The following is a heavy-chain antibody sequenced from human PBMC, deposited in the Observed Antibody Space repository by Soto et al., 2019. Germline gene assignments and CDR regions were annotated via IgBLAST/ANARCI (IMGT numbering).Heavy chain of an antibody. CDR3: ARDPNIVLVPAALRSYYYYYGMDV. D-gene: IGHD2-2*01. CDR2: IKQDGSEK. CDR1: GFTFSSYW. V-gene: IGHV3-7*01. Sequence: GGSLRLSCAVSGFTFSSYWMSWVRQAPGKGLEWVANIKQDGSEKYYVDSVKGRFTISRDNAKNSLYLQMNSLRAEDTAVYYCARDPNIVLVPAALRSYYYYYGMDVWGQGTTVTVSS. J-gene: IGHJ6*02.